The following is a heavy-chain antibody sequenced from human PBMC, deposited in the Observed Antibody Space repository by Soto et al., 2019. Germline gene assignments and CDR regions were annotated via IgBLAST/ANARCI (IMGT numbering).Heavy chain of an antibody. D-gene: IGHD7-27*01. CDR3: PKARTGCNWDNRHPLDD. V-gene: IGHV3-23*01. CDR1: GFTLRNYA. J-gene: IGHJ4*02. Sequence: PGGSLRLSCEASGFTLRNYAMTWIRQAPGKGLEWVSLISANDVGTYYAESVKTRFTISTDQSRNTVYLQMDSLRADDTAIYYGPKARTGCNWDNRHPLDDWGQGTLVTVSS. CDR2: ISANDVGT.